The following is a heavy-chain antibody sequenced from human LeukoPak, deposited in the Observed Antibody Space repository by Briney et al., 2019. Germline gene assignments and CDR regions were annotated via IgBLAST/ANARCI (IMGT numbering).Heavy chain of an antibody. CDR1: GFTFSSYW. D-gene: IGHD5-18*01. Sequence: PGGSLRLSCAASGFTFSSYWMHWVRQAPGKGLEWVSVIYSGGSTYYADSVKGRFTISRDNSKNTLYLQMNSLRAEDTAVYYCARDLVDTAMVTSYYYGMDVWGQGTTVTVSS. J-gene: IGHJ6*02. CDR2: IYSGGST. V-gene: IGHV3-66*01. CDR3: ARDLVDTAMVTSYYYGMDV.